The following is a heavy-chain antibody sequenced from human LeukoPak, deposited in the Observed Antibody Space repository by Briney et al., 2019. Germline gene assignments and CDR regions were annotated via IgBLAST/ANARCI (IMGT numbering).Heavy chain of an antibody. Sequence: GGSLRLSCAASGFTFSSYTMHWIRQAPGKGLEWVSSISGSNSYIFYADSVKGRFTVSRDNAKDSLHLQMNSLRAEDTAVYYCAKEVAYYDFWSGYYGVSYYGMDVWGQGTTVTVSS. J-gene: IGHJ6*02. CDR2: ISGSNSYI. V-gene: IGHV3-21*01. CDR3: AKEVAYYDFWSGYYGVSYYGMDV. D-gene: IGHD3-3*01. CDR1: GFTFSSYT.